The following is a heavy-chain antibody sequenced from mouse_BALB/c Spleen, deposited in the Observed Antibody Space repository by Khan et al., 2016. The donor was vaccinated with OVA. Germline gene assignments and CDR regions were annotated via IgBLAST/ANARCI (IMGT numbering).Heavy chain of an antibody. CDR1: GYTFTTAG. CDR2: INTHSGVP. D-gene: IGHD2-14*01. CDR3: ARGGDAYYRDDGGAMEY. V-gene: IGHV9-4*02. J-gene: IGHJ4*01. Sequence: QIQLVQSGPELKKPGETVRISCKASGYTFTTAGIQWVQKMPGKGLKWIGWINTHSGVPKYAEDFKGRFAFSLEISVSTTYLQITNLKNEDTATDVCARGGDAYYRDDGGAMEYWGQGTSVTVSS.